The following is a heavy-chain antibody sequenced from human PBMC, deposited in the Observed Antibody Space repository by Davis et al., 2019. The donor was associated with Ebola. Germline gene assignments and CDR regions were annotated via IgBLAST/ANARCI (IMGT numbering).Heavy chain of an antibody. Sequence: GESLKISCAVSGFTFSNYNMNWVRQTPGKGLEWVSHISDDSSSTYYADSVKGRFTISRDNAKNSLYLQMNSLRAEDTAVYYCVGGSGSYYSYGMDVWGQGTTVTVSS. J-gene: IGHJ6*02. V-gene: IGHV3-48*01. CDR2: ISDDSSST. CDR1: GFTFSNYN. D-gene: IGHD3-10*01. CDR3: VGGSGSYYSYGMDV.